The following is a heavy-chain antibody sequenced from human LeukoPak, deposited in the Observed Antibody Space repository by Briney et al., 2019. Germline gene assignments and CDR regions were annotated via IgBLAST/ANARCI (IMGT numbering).Heavy chain of an antibody. CDR3: ARDRRYDFWSGYHHGYGMDV. CDR1: GYTFTGYY. J-gene: IGHJ6*02. CDR2: INPNSGGT. V-gene: IGHV1-2*04. D-gene: IGHD3-3*01. Sequence: ASVKVSCKASGYTFTGYYMHWVRQAPGQGLEWMGWINPNSGGTNYAQKFQGWVTMTRDTSISTAYMELSRLRSDDTAVYYCARDRRYDFWSGYHHGYGMDVWGQGTTVTVSS.